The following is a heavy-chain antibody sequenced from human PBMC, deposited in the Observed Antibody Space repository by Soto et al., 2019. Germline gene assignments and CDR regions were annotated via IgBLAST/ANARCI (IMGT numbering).Heavy chain of an antibody. D-gene: IGHD3-16*01. CDR2: IIPIHGTT. Sequence: QMEQSGAEVRKPGSSVKVSCKPSGASLTSYPMAWVRQAPGQGFEWMGGIIPIHGTTEYAQKFQGRVTITADESTNRATLELTGLTSEDTAVYYCARGWGLVSWGQGTLVTVSS. CDR1: GASLTSYP. V-gene: IGHV1-69*01. J-gene: IGHJ4*02. CDR3: ARGWGLVS.